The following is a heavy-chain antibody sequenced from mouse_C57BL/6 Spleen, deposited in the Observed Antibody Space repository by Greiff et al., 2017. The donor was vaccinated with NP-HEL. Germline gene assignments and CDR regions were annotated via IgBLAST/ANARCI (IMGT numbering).Heavy chain of an antibody. CDR1: GYSITSGYY. CDR3: ARDFPYAGAWFAY. CDR2: ISYDGSN. Sequence: EVKLLESGPGLVKPSQSLSLTCSVTGYSITSGYYWNWIRQFPGNKLEWMGYISYDGSNNYNPSLKNRISITRDTSKNQFFLKLNSVTTEDTATYYCARDFPYAGAWFAYWGQGTLVTDSA. D-gene: IGHD6-5*01. V-gene: IGHV3-6*01. J-gene: IGHJ3*01.